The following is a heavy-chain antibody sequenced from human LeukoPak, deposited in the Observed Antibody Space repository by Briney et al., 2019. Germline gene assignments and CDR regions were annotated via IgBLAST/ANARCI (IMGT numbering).Heavy chain of an antibody. J-gene: IGHJ6*02. CDR3: ARESIAVARRTYGMDV. D-gene: IGHD6-19*01. V-gene: IGHV3-66*01. Sequence: GGSLRLSCAASGFTVSSNYMSWVRQAPGKGLEWVSVIYSGGSTYYADSVKGRFTISRDNSKNTLYLQMNILRAEDTAVYYCARESIAVARRTYGMDVWGQGTTVTVSS. CDR2: IYSGGST. CDR1: GFTVSSNY.